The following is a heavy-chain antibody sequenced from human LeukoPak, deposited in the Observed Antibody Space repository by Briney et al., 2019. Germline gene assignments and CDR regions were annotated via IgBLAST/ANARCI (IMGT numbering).Heavy chain of an antibody. D-gene: IGHD6-6*01. Sequence: PSETLSLTCTVSGGSISSGSYYWSWIRQPAGKGLEWIGRIYTSGSTNYNPSLKSRVTISVDTSKNQFSLKLSSVTAADTAVYYCARGVDPYSSSYWFDPWGQGTLVTVSS. CDR3: ARGVDPYSSSYWFDP. CDR2: IYTSGST. J-gene: IGHJ5*02. CDR1: GGSISSGSYY. V-gene: IGHV4-61*02.